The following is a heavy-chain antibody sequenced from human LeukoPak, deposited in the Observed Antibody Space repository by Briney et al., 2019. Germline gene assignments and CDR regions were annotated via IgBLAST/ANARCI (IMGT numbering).Heavy chain of an antibody. V-gene: IGHV4-39*02. D-gene: IGHD6-13*01. J-gene: IGHJ6*02. CDR3: ARDRGSSWYGDYNNYGMDV. Sequence: SETLSLTCTVSGXSIDSDTYYWGWIRQPPGKGLELIGSAYYSGSRSTYYNPSLKSRVAISVDTSKNQFSLRLTSLTAADTAVYYCARDRGSSWYGDYNNYGMDVWGQGTTVTVSS. CDR2: AYYSGSRST. CDR1: GXSIDSDTYY.